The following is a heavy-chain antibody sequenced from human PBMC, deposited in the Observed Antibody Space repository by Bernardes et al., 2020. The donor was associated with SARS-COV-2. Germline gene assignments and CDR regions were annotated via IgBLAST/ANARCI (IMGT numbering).Heavy chain of an antibody. CDR1: GFTFSSYA. Sequence: GGSLRLSCAASGFTFSSYAMNWVRQAPGKGLEWVSAISGSGGSTYYADSVRGRFTISRDNSKNTLYLQMNSQRAEDTAVYYCAKREYYDFWSGPIDYWGQGTLVTVS. CDR3: AKREYYDFWSGPIDY. D-gene: IGHD3-3*01. V-gene: IGHV3-23*01. J-gene: IGHJ4*02. CDR2: ISGSGGST.